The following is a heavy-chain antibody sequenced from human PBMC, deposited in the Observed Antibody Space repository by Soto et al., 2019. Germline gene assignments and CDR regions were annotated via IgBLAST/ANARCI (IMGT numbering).Heavy chain of an antibody. V-gene: IGHV4-59*08. D-gene: IGHD7-27*01. CDR3: ARRAQPNFYLDR. CDR2: ISFSGST. CDR1: GGSISRYY. J-gene: IGHJ2*01. Sequence: SQTLSLTCTVCGGSISRYYRSCIRQPPGKGLEWIGYISFSGSTNYNPSLKSRVTISVDTSKNQFSLKLSSVTAADTAVYYCARRAQPNFYLDRWGRGTLVTVSS.